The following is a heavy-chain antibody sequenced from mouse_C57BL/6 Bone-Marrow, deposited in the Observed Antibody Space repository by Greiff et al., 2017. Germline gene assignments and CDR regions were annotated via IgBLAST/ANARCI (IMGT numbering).Heavy chain of an antibody. CDR2: IHPNSGST. V-gene: IGHV1-64*01. J-gene: IGHJ3*01. D-gene: IGHD2-12*01. CDR3: ARDYCYDGLFAY. Sequence: QVQLQQPGAELVKPGASVKLSCKASGYTFTSYWMHWVKQRPGQGLEWIGMIHPNSGSTNYNEKFKSKATLTGDKSSSTAYMQLISLTSEDSAVYYCARDYCYDGLFAYWGQGTLVTVSA. CDR1: GYTFTSYW.